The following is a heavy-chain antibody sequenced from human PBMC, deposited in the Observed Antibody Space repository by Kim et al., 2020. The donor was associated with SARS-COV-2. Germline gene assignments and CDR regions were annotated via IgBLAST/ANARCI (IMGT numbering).Heavy chain of an antibody. V-gene: IGHV4-59*01. J-gene: IGHJ6*02. CDR2: IYSSGSA. D-gene: IGHD5-18*01. CDR3: ARDGAAMVVPHGMDV. Sequence: SETLSLTCTVSGGSFGIYYWSWVRQSPGKGLEWIGYIYSSGSAIYNPSLKGRVTISVDTSKNQFSLNLRSVTAADTAAYYCARDGAAMVVPHGMDVWGQG. CDR1: GGSFGIYY.